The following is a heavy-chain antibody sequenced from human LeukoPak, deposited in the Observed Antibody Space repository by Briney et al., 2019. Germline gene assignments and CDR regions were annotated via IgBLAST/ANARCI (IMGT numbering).Heavy chain of an antibody. J-gene: IGHJ4*02. CDR2: IWYDGSNQ. D-gene: IGHD1-26*01. CDR1: GLRFRNYG. CDR3: ATDRNSGKYYDY. Sequence: GGSLRLSCAASGLRFRNYGMHWVRQAPGKGLEWVAVIWYDGSNQYYVDSVKGRFTVSRDNAKNTLYLQMNSLRAEDTAVYYCATDRNSGKYYDYWGQGTLVTVSS. V-gene: IGHV3-33*01.